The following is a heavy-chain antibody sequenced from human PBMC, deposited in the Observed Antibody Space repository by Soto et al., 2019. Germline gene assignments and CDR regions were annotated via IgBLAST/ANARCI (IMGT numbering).Heavy chain of an antibody. D-gene: IGHD2-15*01. Sequence: VQLLESGGGLIQPGGSLRLSCAASGFTFSYGIHWLRQAPGKGLEWVAYISYDSSNKFYGDSVKGRFTISRDNSKNTPFLQMNSLPAEDTAVYYCAKPVIGYCSGNTCDDYWGQGTLVAVSS. CDR3: AKPVIGYCSGNTCDDY. CDR1: GFTFSYG. J-gene: IGHJ4*02. CDR2: ISYDSSNK. V-gene: IGHV3-30*18.